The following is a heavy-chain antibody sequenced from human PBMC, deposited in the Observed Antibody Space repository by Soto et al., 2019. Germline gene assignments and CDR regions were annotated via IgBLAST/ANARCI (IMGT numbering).Heavy chain of an antibody. V-gene: IGHV3-74*01. D-gene: IGHD2-15*01. Sequence: EVKLVESGGGLVQPGGSLRLSCAASGFTFSNYWMYWVRQAPGQGLAWVSRINSDGSVSRYADSVKGRLTISRDNVKNPLYLQMNSLRVEDTAVYYCARGDCVGGSCYSLACSFYYYMDVWGKGTTVTVFS. CDR1: GFTFSNYW. J-gene: IGHJ6*03. CDR3: ARGDCVGGSCYSLACSFYYYMDV. CDR2: INSDGSVS.